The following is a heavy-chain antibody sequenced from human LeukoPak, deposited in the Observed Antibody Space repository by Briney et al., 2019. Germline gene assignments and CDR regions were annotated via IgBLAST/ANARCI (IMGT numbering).Heavy chain of an antibody. D-gene: IGHD2-15*01. CDR3: ARVGGGYSIDY. J-gene: IGHJ4*02. V-gene: IGHV3-74*01. CDR2: INTDGSGT. CDR1: GFTFSTYW. Sequence: GGSLRLSCAASGFTFSTYWMQWVRQAPGKGLVWVSRINTDGSGTTYADSVKGRFTISRDNAKNSLSLQMNSLRADDTAVFYCARVGGGYSIDYWGQGTLATVSS.